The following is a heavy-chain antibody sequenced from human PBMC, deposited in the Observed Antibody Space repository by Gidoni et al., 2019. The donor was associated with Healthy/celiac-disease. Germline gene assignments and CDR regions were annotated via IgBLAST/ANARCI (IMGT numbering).Heavy chain of an antibody. V-gene: IGHV3-21*01. CDR1: RFTFSSYS. CDR2: ISSSSSYI. CDR3: ARFQPDYYYYGMDV. Sequence: EVQLVESGGGLVKPGGSLRLSFAASRFTFSSYSMNWVRQAPGKGLEWVSSISSSSSYIYYADSVKGRFTISRDNAKNSLYLQMNSLRAEDTAVYYCARFQPDYYYYGMDVWGQGTTVTVSS. J-gene: IGHJ6*02.